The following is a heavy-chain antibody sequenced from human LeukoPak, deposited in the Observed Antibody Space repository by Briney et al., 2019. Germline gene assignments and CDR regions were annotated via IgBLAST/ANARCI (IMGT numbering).Heavy chain of an antibody. CDR2: IYSGGYT. CDR1: GFTVSSNY. D-gene: IGHD5-18*01. CDR3: AKDAYSYGYFDY. V-gene: IGHV3-53*01. Sequence: GGSLRLSCAASGFTVSSNYMTWVRQAPGKGLEWVSVIYSGGYTYYADSVKGRFTISRDNPKNTLYLQMNSLRAEDTAVYYCAKDAYSYGYFDYWGQGTLVTVSS. J-gene: IGHJ4*02.